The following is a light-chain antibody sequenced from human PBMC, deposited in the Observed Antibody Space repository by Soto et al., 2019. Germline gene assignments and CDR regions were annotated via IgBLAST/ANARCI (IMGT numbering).Light chain of an antibody. Sequence: QSALTQPASGSGAPGQSIAISCTGTSSDVGGYNYVSWYQHHPGKAPKLMIYEVSNRPSGVSNRFSGSKSGNTASLTISGLQAEDEAEYCCSSYTSSSTVVFGGGTKVTVL. CDR2: EVS. J-gene: IGLJ2*01. CDR1: SSDVGGYNY. CDR3: SSYTSSSTVV. V-gene: IGLV2-14*01.